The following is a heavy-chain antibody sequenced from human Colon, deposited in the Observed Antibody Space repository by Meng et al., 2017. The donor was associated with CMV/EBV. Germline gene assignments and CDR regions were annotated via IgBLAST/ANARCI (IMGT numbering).Heavy chain of an antibody. CDR1: SDSVRSSTYY. Sequence: LRLSCSVSSDSVRSSTYYWGWIRQAPGKGLEWIGNIYYNGRTNYNPSLKSRVTISMDTSKNHFSLRLSSVTAADTAVYYCAREGAGTYNHYYYGMDVWGQGTTVTVSS. J-gene: IGHJ6*02. V-gene: IGHV4-39*07. CDR2: IYYNGRT. D-gene: IGHD1-14*01. CDR3: AREGAGTYNHYYYGMDV.